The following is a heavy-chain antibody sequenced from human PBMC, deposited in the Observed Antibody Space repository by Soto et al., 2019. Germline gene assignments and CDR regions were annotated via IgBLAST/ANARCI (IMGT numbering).Heavy chain of an antibody. CDR1: GSTFTSYD. Sequence: QVQLVQSGAEVKKPGASVKVSCKASGSTFTSYDINWVRQATGQGLEWMGWMNPNSGNTGYAQKLQGRVTMTTDTSTSTAYMELRSLRSDDTAVYYCARGRWEPRLRWFDPWGQGTLVTVSS. V-gene: IGHV1-8*01. D-gene: IGHD1-26*01. CDR2: MNPNSGNT. CDR3: ARGRWEPRLRWFDP. J-gene: IGHJ5*02.